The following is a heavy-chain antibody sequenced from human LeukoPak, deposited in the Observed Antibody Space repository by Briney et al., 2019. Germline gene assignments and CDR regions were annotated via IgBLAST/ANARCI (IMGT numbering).Heavy chain of an antibody. CDR2: FDPSDSYT. CDR1: GYIFTSYW. D-gene: IGHD3-10*01. V-gene: IGHV5-10-1*01. CDR3: ASLFRDDVFDI. J-gene: IGHJ3*02. Sequence: GESLKISCKGSGYIFTSYWISWVRQLPGKGLEWMGRFDPSDSYTNYSPSFQGHVSISADKSISTAYLQWRSLKASDTAMYYCASLFRDDVFDIWGQGTMVTVSS.